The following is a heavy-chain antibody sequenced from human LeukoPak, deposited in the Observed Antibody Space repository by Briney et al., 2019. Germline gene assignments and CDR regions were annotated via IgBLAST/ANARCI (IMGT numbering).Heavy chain of an antibody. D-gene: IGHD2-15*01. J-gene: IGHJ4*02. CDR1: RFTFSFQS. V-gene: IGHV3-21*01. Sequence: PGGSLRLSCAVSRFTFSFQSMNWVRQAPGKGLEWVSSIDSSGRYTYYADSMKGRFTISRDNARNSLYLQMNSLRADDTAVYYCARLGSSSHYMAYWGQGTLVTVSS. CDR2: IDSSGRYT. CDR3: ARLGSSSHYMAY.